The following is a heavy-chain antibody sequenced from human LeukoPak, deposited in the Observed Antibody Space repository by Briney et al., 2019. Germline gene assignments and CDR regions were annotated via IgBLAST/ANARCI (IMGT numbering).Heavy chain of an antibody. D-gene: IGHD3-22*01. CDR2: ISGNAGST. CDR3: ARGAGYYDSSGYLGY. J-gene: IGHJ4*02. V-gene: IGHV3-23*01. CDR1: GFTLSSYA. Sequence: GGSLRLSCAASGFTLSSYAMSWVRQAPGKGLEWVSLISGNAGSTYYADSVKGRFTISRDNSKNTLYLQMNSLRAEDTAVYYCARGAGYYDSSGYLGYWGQGTLVTVSS.